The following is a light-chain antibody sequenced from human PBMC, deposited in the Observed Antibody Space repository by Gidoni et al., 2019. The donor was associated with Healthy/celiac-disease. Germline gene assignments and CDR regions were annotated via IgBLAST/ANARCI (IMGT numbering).Light chain of an antibody. V-gene: IGKV1-5*03. Sequence: DIQMTPSPSTLSASVGDRVTITCRASQSISSWLAWYQQKPGKAPKLLIYKASSLESGVPSRFSGSGSGTEFTLTISSLQPDDFATDYCQQYNSYSPWTFGQGTKVEIK. CDR3: QQYNSYSPWT. CDR2: KAS. J-gene: IGKJ1*01. CDR1: QSISSW.